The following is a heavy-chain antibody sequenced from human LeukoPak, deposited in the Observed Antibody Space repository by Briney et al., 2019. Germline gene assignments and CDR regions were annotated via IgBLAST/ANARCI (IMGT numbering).Heavy chain of an antibody. D-gene: IGHD5-24*01. CDR2: ISPSGGST. V-gene: IGHV1-46*01. CDR1: GYTFTGYW. CDR3: ARDNSVRDAAWWFNP. Sequence: VASVKLSCKAFGYTFTGYWMHWVRQAPGQGPEWMGVISPSGGSTIYAQKFKGRVTLTRDMSTSTDYLELSSLRSEDTAVYYCARDNSVRDAAWWFNPWGQGTLVTVSS. J-gene: IGHJ5*02.